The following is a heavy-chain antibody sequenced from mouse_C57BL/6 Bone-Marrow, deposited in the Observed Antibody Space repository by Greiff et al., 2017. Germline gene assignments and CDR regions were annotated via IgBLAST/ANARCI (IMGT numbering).Heavy chain of an antibody. CDR2: IDPSDSYT. CDR3: ARDYYGSSFFDY. CDR1: GYTFTGYW. D-gene: IGHD1-1*01. Sequence: QVQLQQSGAELMKPGASVKLSCKATGYTFTGYWMQWVKQRPGQGLEWIGEIDPSDSYTNYNQKFKGKATLTVDTSSSTAYMQLSSLTSEDSAVYYCARDYYGSSFFDYWGQGTTLTVSS. J-gene: IGHJ2*01. V-gene: IGHV1-50*01.